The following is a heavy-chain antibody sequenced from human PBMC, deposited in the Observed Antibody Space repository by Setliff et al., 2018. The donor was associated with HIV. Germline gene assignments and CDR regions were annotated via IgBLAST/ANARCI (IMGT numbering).Heavy chain of an antibody. CDR2: VNHSGST. J-gene: IGHJ6*03. CDR1: GGSFSGYY. CDR3: ARARATETTFHCFDYYMDV. Sequence: SETLSLTCAVYGGSFSGYYWSWIRQPPGKGLEWIGEVNHSGSTNYNPFLKSRVTISVDMSKNQFSLKLSSVTAADTAVYYCARARATETTFHCFDYYMDVWGKGTTVTVSS. D-gene: IGHD4-4*01. V-gene: IGHV4-34*01.